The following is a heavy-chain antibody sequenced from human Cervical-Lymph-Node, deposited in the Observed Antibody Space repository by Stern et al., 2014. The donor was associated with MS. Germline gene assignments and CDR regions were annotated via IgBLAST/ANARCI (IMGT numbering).Heavy chain of an antibody. V-gene: IGHV2-70*01. J-gene: IGHJ3*02. Sequence: QVNLRESGPALVKPTQTLTLTCTFSGFSLTTRGICVSWIRQPPGKALEGLAFIDWDDDKSYNTSLKTRLTISKDTSKNQVVLTMTNMDPVDTATYYCARFYSSSSFADAFDIWGQGTMVTVSS. CDR3: ARFYSSSSFADAFDI. CDR2: IDWDDDK. CDR1: GFSLTTRGIC. D-gene: IGHD6-6*01.